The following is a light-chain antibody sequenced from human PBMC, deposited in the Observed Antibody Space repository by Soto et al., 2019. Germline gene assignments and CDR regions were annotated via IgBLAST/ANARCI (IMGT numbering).Light chain of an antibody. CDR1: QGLSSW. CDR2: AAS. CDR3: QEANSFPPQRT. V-gene: IGKV1D-12*01. Sequence: DIQMTQSPSSVSASVGDRVTITCRASQGLSSWLAWYQQKPGKAPKLLLYAASSLQSGVPSRFSGSGSGTDFPLTISRLQLEDFAPYYCQEANSFPPQRTFGGGTKVEIK. J-gene: IGKJ4*01.